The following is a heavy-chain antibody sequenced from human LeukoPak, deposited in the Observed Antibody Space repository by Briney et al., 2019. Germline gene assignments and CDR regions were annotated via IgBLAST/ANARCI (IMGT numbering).Heavy chain of an antibody. J-gene: IGHJ6*03. Sequence: ASVKVSCKASGYTFTGYYMHWVRQAPGQGLEWMGWINPNSGGTNYAQKFQGRVTMTRDTSISTAYMELSRLRSDDTAVYYCARAGRYCSSTSCYPIASYYYYMDVRGKGTTVTVSS. D-gene: IGHD2-2*01. V-gene: IGHV1-2*02. CDR2: INPNSGGT. CDR3: ARAGRYCSSTSCYPIASYYYYMDV. CDR1: GYTFTGYY.